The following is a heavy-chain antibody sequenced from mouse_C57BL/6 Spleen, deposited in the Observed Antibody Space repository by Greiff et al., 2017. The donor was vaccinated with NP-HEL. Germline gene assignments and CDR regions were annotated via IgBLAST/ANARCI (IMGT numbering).Heavy chain of an antibody. V-gene: IGHV5-6*01. CDR1: GFTFSSYG. CDR3: ARQYDGYSYYFDY. Sequence: EVQGVESGGDLVKPGGSLKLSCAASGFTFSSYGMSWVRQTPDKRLEWVATISSGGSYTYYPDSVKGRFTISRDNAKNTLYLQMSSLKSEDTAMYYCARQYDGYSYYFDYWGQGTTLTVSS. J-gene: IGHJ2*01. D-gene: IGHD2-3*01. CDR2: ISSGGSYT.